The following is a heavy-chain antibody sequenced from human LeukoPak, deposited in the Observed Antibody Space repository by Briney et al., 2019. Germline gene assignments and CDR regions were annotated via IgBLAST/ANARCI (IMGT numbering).Heavy chain of an antibody. D-gene: IGHD3-3*01. J-gene: IGHJ6*02. V-gene: IGHV1-3*01. CDR3: ARDADYDFWSGYYTVSYGMDV. CDR1: GYTFTSYA. CDR2: INAGNGNT. Sequence: ASVKVSCKASGYTFTSYAMHWVRQAPGQRLEWMGWINAGNGNTKYSQKFQGRVTITRDTSASTAYMELSSLRSKDTAVYYCARDADYDFWSGYYTVSYGMDVWGQGTTVTVSS.